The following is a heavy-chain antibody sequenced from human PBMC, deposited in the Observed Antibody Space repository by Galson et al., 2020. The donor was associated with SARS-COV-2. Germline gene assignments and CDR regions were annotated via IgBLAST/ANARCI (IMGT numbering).Heavy chain of an antibody. CDR1: GFTFSDYY. V-gene: IGHV3-11*05. Sequence: GSLRLSCAASGFTFSDYYMSWIRQAPGKGLEWVSYISSSSSYTNYADSVKGRFTISRDNAKNSLYLQMNSLRAEDTAVYYCARVAPGYCSSTSCYISGYYYYRDVWGEGTTVTVSS. CDR3: ARVAPGYCSSTSCYISGYYYYRDV. D-gene: IGHD2-2*02. CDR2: ISSSSSYT. J-gene: IGHJ6*03.